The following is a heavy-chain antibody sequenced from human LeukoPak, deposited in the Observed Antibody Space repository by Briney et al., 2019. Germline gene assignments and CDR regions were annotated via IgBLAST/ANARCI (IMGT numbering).Heavy chain of an antibody. CDR2: ISGSGGST. CDR3: AKIDYGDYVGARDFDY. CDR1: GFTFSSYA. Sequence: GGSLRLSCAASGFTFSSYAMSWVRQAPGKGLEWVSAISGSGGSTYYTDSVKGRFTISRDNSKNTLYLQMNSLRAEDTAVYYCAKIDYGDYVGARDFDYWGQGTLVTVSS. J-gene: IGHJ4*02. V-gene: IGHV3-23*01. D-gene: IGHD4-17*01.